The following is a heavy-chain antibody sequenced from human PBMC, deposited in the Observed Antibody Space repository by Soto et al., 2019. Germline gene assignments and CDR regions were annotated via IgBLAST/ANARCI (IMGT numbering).Heavy chain of an antibody. CDR2: INPRDSDT. J-gene: IGHJ6*02. CDR3: ARDLSSSWSGEMYGMDV. V-gene: IGHV5-51*01. D-gene: IGHD6-13*01. CDR1: GYTLTTHW. Sequence: PGESLKISCKASGYTLTTHWIAWVRQLPGKGLEGIGIINPRDSDTMYSPSFEGQVTMSVDKSINTAYLQWSRLKASDTAVYYCARDLSSSWSGEMYGMDVWGQGTTVTVSS.